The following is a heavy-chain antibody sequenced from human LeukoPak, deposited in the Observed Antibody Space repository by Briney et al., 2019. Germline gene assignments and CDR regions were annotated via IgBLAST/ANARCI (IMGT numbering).Heavy chain of an antibody. CDR1: GYSFTSYW. CDR2: IYPGDSDT. CDR3: ARLLGYCSGGSCWHLGIDY. J-gene: IGHJ4*02. V-gene: IGHV5-51*01. Sequence: GESLKISCKGSGYSFTSYWIGWVRQMPGKGLEWMGIIYPGDSDTRYSPSFQGQVTISADKSISTAYLQWSSLKASDTAMYYCARLLGYCSGGSCWHLGIDYWGQGTLVTVSS. D-gene: IGHD2-15*01.